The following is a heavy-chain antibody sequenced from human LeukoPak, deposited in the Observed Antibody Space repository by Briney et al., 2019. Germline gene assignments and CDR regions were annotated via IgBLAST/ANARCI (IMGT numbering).Heavy chain of an antibody. CDR3: ARDLTLHDY. CDR2: ISSCSSYI. CDR1: GFTFSSNG. V-gene: IGHV3-21*01. Sequence: GGSPRLSCAASGFTFSSNGMSWVRQAPGKGLEWVSSISSCSSYIYYADSVKGRFTISRDNAKNSLYLQMNSLRAEDTAVYYCARDLTLHDYWGQGTLATVSS. J-gene: IGHJ4*02.